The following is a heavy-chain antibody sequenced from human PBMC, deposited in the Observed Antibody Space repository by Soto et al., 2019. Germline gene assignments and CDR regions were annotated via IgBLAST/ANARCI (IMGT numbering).Heavy chain of an antibody. D-gene: IGHD2-2*01. CDR2: ISAYNGNT. CDR1: GYTFTSYG. Sequence: QVQLVQSGAEVKKPGASVKVSCKASGYTFTSYGISWVRQAPGQGLEWMGWISAYNGNTNYAQKLQGRVTMTTDTSTSTAYMELRSLRSDDTAVYYCAGRCDGTNCLAHFDYWGQGTLVTVSS. J-gene: IGHJ4*02. V-gene: IGHV1-18*01. CDR3: AGRCDGTNCLAHFDY.